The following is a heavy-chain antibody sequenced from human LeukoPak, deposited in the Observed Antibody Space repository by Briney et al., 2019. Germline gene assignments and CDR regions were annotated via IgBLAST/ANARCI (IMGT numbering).Heavy chain of an antibody. CDR3: ARDRVTIFGVVMNDAFDI. CDR1: GGSFSGYF. V-gene: IGHV4-59*10. CDR2: IYTSGST. J-gene: IGHJ3*02. Sequence: SETLSLTCAVYGGSFSGYFWSWIRQPPGKGLEWIGRIYTSGSTNYNPSLKSRVTMSVDTSKNQFSLKLSSVTAADTAVYYCARDRVTIFGVVMNDAFDIWGQGTMVTVSS. D-gene: IGHD3-3*01.